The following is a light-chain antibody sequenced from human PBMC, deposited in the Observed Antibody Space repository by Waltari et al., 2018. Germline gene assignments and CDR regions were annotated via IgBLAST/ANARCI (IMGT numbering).Light chain of an antibody. CDR1: NIGSKT. CDR2: HDS. Sequence: SYILTQPPSVSVAPGHTARIPCGGNNIGSKTVHGYQQKPGQAPVLVDSHDSDRPSGIRERFSDSNSGNTATLTISRVEAGDEADYYCQVWDSSSDHRVFGGGTTLTVL. J-gene: IGLJ3*02. CDR3: QVWDSSSDHRV. V-gene: IGLV3-21*02.